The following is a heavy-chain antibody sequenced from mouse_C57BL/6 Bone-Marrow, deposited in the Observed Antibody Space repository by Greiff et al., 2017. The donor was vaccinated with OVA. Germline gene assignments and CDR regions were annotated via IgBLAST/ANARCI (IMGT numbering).Heavy chain of an antibody. CDR3: ARLAPYDGYYVWFAY. Sequence: EVQLQQSGPELVKPGASVKISCKASGYTFTDYYMNWVKQSHGKSLEWIGDINPNNGGTSYNQKFKGKATLTVDKSSSTAYMELRSLTSEDSAVYYCARLAPYDGYYVWFAYWGQGTLVTVSA. J-gene: IGHJ3*01. CDR1: GYTFTDYY. D-gene: IGHD2-3*01. CDR2: INPNNGGT. V-gene: IGHV1-26*01.